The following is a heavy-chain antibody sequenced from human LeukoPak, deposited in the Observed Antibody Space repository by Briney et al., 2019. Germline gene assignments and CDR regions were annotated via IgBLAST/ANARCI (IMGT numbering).Heavy chain of an antibody. J-gene: IGHJ3*02. CDR1: GFIFSNYA. Sequence: GGSLRLSCAASGFIFSNYAMNWVRQAPGKGLEWVSGISGGGGSTYYADSVKGRFTISRDDSENTLHLQMSRLRAEDTAVYYCVRRGDAYDIWGQGTMVTVSS. CDR3: VRRGDAYDI. V-gene: IGHV3-23*01. CDR2: ISGGGGST.